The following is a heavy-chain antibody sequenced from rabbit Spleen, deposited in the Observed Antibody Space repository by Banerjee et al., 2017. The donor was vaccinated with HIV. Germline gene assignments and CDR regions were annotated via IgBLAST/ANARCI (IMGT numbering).Heavy chain of an antibody. J-gene: IGHJ6*01. CDR3: ARDTGTSFSSYGMDL. CDR1: GFSFTSSDY. Sequence: QEQLVESGGGLVQPEGSLTLTCTASGFSFTSSDYMCWVRQAPGKGLEWIACIGIAGDSSAFTYSATWAKGRFTCSKTSSTTVTLQMTSLTVADTATYFCARDTGTSFSSYGMDLWGPGTLVTVS. CDR2: IGIAGDSSAFT. D-gene: IGHD7-1*01. V-gene: IGHV1S45*01.